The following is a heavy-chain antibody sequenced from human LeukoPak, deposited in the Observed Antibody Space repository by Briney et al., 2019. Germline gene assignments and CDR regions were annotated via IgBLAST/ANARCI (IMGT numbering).Heavy chain of an antibody. D-gene: IGHD5-18*01. J-gene: IGHJ4*02. CDR2: IRYDGSNK. CDR1: GFTFSSHG. V-gene: IGHV3-30*02. Sequence: GGSLRLSCEASGFTFSSHGMHWARQAPGKGLEWVAFIRYDGSNKYYADSVKGRFTISRDNAKNSLYLQMNSLRAEDTAVYYCARGVSYGYWTGDFDYWGQGALVTVSS. CDR3: ARGVSYGYWTGDFDY.